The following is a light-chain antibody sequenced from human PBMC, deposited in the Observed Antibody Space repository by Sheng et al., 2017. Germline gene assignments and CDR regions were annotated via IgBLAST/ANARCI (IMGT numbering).Light chain of an antibody. J-gene: IGKJ4*01. Sequence: EIVLTQSPATLSLSPGERASLSCRASQNINSYLAWFQQKPGLPPRLLIYDTINRATGTPARFSGSGFGTDFTLTISSLEPEDFAVYYCQQRVLWPRLTFGRGTK. CDR1: QNINSY. V-gene: IGKV3-11*01. CDR3: QQRVLWPRLT. CDR2: DTI.